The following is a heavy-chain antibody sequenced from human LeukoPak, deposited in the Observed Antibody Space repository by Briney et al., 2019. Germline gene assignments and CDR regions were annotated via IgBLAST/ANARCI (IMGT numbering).Heavy chain of an antibody. J-gene: IGHJ3*02. CDR3: ARVRDGYNDAFDI. V-gene: IGHV1-69*05. Sequence: ASVKVSCKASGGTFSSYAISWVRQAPGQGLEWMGGIIPIFGTANYAQKLQGRVTMTTDTSTSTAYMELSSLRSEDTAVYYCARVRDGYNDAFDIWGQGTMVTVSS. CDR1: GGTFSSYA. D-gene: IGHD5-24*01. CDR2: IIPIFGTA.